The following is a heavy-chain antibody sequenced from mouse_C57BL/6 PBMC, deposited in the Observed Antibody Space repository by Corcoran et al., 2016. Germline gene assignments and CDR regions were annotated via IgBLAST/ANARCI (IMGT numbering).Heavy chain of an antibody. CDR1: GYTFTDYY. V-gene: IGHV1-26*01. D-gene: IGHD2-3*01. CDR2: INPNNGGT. CDR3: ARSYDPLYFDY. J-gene: IGHJ2*01. Sequence: EVQLQQSGPELVKPGASVKISCKASGYTFTDYYMNWVKQSHGKSLEWIGDINPNNGGTSYNQKFKGKATLTVDKSSSTAYMELRSLTSEDSAVYYCARSYDPLYFDYWGQGTTLTVSS.